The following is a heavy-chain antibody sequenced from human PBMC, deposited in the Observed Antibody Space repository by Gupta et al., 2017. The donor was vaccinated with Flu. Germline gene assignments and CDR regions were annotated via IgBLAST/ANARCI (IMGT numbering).Heavy chain of an antibody. D-gene: IGHD2-21*02. J-gene: IGHJ4*02. V-gene: IGHV3-64*01. CDR2: INSKGDTT. CDR3: ARGGPYCGGDCYLESDY. Sequence: MHWVRQAPGKGLEYVSAINSKGDTTYFANSVKGRFTISRANSNNTLYLQMGSLRDEDMAVYYCARGGPYCGGDCYLESDYWGQGPLVTVSS.